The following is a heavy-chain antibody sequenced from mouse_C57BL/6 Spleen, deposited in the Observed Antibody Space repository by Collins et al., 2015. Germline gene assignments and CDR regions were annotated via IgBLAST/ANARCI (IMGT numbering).Heavy chain of an antibody. D-gene: IGHD4-1*01. J-gene: IGHJ2*01. Sequence: QVQLQQPGAELVKPGASVKLSCKASGYTFTSYWMHWVKQRPGQGLEWIGEINPSNGRTNYNEKFKSKATLTVDKSSSTAYMQLSSLTSEDSAVYYCARRDWDFDYWGQGTTLTVSS. V-gene: IGHV1S81*02. CDR2: INPSNGRT. CDR1: GYTFTSYW. CDR3: ARRDWDFDY.